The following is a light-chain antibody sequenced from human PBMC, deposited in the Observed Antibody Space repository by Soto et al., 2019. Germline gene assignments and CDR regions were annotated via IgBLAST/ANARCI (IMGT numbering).Light chain of an antibody. CDR3: SSYTSSGPNYV. Sequence: QSALTQPASVSGSPGQSITISCTGTSSDIGGYNYVSWYQQHPGKAPELMIYDVSNRPSGVSNRFSGSKSANTASLTISGLQAEDEADYYCSSYTSSGPNYVFGTGTKVTVL. CDR1: SSDIGGYNY. V-gene: IGLV2-14*01. J-gene: IGLJ1*01. CDR2: DVS.